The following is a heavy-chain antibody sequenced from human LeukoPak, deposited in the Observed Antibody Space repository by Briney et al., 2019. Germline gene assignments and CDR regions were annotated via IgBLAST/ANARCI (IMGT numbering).Heavy chain of an antibody. D-gene: IGHD6-19*01. Sequence: PGGSLRLSCAASGFTFSSYSMSWVRQAPGKGLEWVSDISGSGESTHYAHSVKGRFTISRDNSKNTLYLQMSSRRGEDGAVYYCAKGAHSSGWLSHDYWGQGTLVTVSS. CDR2: ISGSGEST. CDR1: GFTFSSYS. V-gene: IGHV3-23*01. J-gene: IGHJ4*02. CDR3: AKGAHSSGWLSHDY.